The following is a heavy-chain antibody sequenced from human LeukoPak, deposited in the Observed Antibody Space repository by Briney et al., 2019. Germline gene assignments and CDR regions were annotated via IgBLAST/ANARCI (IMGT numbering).Heavy chain of an antibody. J-gene: IGHJ6*02. CDR2: INPDGIKR. CDR1: GLTFSSSW. Sequence: GGSLRLSCAVSGLTFSSSWMDWVRQAPGKGLEWVASINPDGIKRYSADSVKGRFTISRDNTKNSLYLQMNSLRAEDTALYHCARNNGMDVWGQGTTVIVSS. V-gene: IGHV3-7*03. CDR3: ARNNGMDV.